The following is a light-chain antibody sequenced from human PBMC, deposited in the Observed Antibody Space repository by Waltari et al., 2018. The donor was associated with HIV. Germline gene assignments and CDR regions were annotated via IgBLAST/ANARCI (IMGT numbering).Light chain of an antibody. CDR1: QPIGKY. J-gene: IGKJ4*01. CDR2: AAS. V-gene: IGKV1-39*01. CDR3: QQSYNTPVT. Sequence: DIHLTQSPSSLAASVGDTVIVTCRASQPIGKYLNWYQVKPGKAPKLLVYAASSMQFGVPPIFSGSGSGTHFTLTVSSLQDDDFAIYYCQQSYNTPVTFGGGTTLEIK.